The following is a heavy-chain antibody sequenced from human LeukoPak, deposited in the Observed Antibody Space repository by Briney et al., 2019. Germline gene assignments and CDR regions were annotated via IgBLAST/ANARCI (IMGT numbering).Heavy chain of an antibody. J-gene: IGHJ5*02. V-gene: IGHV1-2*02. CDR2: INPNSGGT. D-gene: IGHD6-19*01. CDR1: GYTFTGYY. CDR3: ASQEAVAGKNWFDP. Sequence: GASVKVSCKASGYTFTGYYMHWVRQAPGQGLEWMGWINPNSGGTNYAQKFQGRVTMTRDTSISTAYMELNRLRSDDTAVYYCASQEAVAGKNWFDPWGQGTLGTVSS.